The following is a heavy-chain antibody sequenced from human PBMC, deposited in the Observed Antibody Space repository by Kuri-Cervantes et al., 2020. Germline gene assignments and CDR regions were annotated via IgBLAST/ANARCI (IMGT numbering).Heavy chain of an antibody. CDR2: ISYDGSNK. D-gene: IGHD1-14*01. CDR1: GFTFSSYA. J-gene: IGHJ3*02. Sequence: GESLKISCAASGFTFSSYAMHWVRQAPGKGLEWVAVISYDGSNKYYADSVKGRFTISRDNSKNTLYLQMNSLRAEDTAVYYCAHRGRSVSDAFDIWGQGTMVTVSS. CDR3: AHRGRSVSDAFDI. V-gene: IGHV3-30-3*01.